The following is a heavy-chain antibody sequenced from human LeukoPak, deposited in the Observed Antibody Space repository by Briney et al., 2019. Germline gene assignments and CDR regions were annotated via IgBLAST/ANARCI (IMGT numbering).Heavy chain of an antibody. Sequence: PGGSLRLSCAASGFSFSNYGMHWFRQPPGKGLEYIGSIYHSGSTSYNPSLKSRVTISVDSSKNQFSLKLSSVTAADTAVYYCGSGDYYDSRYAFDIWGQGTMVTVSS. CDR2: IYHSGST. CDR3: GSGDYYDSRYAFDI. J-gene: IGHJ3*02. V-gene: IGHV4-38-2*01. D-gene: IGHD3-22*01. CDR1: GFSFSNYG.